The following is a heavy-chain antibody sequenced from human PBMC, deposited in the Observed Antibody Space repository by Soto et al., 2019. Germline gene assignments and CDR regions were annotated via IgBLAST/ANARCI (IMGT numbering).Heavy chain of an antibody. CDR2: TRNKANSYTT. CDR1: GFTFSDHY. D-gene: IGHD5-18*01. CDR3: ASFKGYSYGLDAFDI. J-gene: IGHJ3*02. V-gene: IGHV3-72*01. Sequence: PGGSLRLSCAASGFTFSDHYMDWVRQAPGKGLEWVGRTRNKANSYTTEYAASVKGRFTISRDDSKNSLYLQMNSLKTEDTAVYYCASFKGYSYGLDAFDIWGQGTMVTVSS.